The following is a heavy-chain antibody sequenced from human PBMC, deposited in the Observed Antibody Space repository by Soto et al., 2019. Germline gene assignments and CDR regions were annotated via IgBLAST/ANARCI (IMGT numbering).Heavy chain of an antibody. CDR1: GFTFSSYS. Sequence: EVQLVESGGGLVQPGGSLRLSCAASGFTFSSYSMNWVRQAPGKGLEWVSYISSSSSTIYYADSVKGRFTISRDNAKNSLYLQMNSMRDEDTAVYYCARAIAAACTDAFDIWGQGTIVNVSS. V-gene: IGHV3-48*02. CDR3: ARAIAAACTDAFDI. D-gene: IGHD6-13*01. J-gene: IGHJ3*02. CDR2: ISSSSSTI.